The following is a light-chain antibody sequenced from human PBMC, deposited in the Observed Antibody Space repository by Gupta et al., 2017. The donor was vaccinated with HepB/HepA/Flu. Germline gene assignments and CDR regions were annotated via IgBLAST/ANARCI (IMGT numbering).Light chain of an antibody. J-gene: IGLJ2*01. CDR2: EVS. CDR1: SSDVGSYNL. Sequence: QSALTQPASVSGSLGQSITISCTETSSDVGSYNLVSWYQQHPGKAPKLMIYEVSKRPSGVSNRFSGSKSGNTASLTISGLQAEDEADYYCCSYAGSSTFGVVFGGGTKLTVL. CDR3: CSYAGSSTFGVV. V-gene: IGLV2-23*02.